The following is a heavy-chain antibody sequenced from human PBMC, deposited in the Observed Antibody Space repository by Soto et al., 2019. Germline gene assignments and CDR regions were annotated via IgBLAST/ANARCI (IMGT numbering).Heavy chain of an antibody. CDR1: GGSFSGYY. CDR3: ARTGIAAAGTDFDY. V-gene: IGHV4-34*01. J-gene: IGHJ4*02. Sequence: SETLSLTCAVYGGSFSGYYRSWIRQPPGKGLEWIGEINHSGSTNYNPSLKSRVTISVDTSKNQFSLKLSSVTAADTAVYYCARTGIAAAGTDFDYWGQGTLVTVSS. D-gene: IGHD6-13*01. CDR2: INHSGST.